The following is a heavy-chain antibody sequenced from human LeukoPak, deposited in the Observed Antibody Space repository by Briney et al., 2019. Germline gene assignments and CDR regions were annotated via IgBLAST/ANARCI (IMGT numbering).Heavy chain of an antibody. CDR3: ARESGYSGYAIDY. Sequence: GGSLRLSRAASGFTFSYYPMHWVRQAPGKGLEWVSSISRSSSYIHYADSVKGRFTISRDNAKNSLYLQMNSLRAEDTAVYYCARESGYSGYAIDYWGQGTLVTVSS. J-gene: IGHJ4*02. D-gene: IGHD5-12*01. CDR1: GFTFSYYP. V-gene: IGHV3-21*01. CDR2: ISRSSSYI.